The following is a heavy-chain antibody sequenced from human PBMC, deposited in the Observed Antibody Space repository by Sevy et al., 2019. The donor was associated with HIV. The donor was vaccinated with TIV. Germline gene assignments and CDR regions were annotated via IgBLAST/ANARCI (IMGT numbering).Heavy chain of an antibody. CDR1: GFTFSSYD. D-gene: IGHD2-15*01. Sequence: GGSLRLSCAASGFTFSSYDMHWVRQVTGKGLEWVSVIGSSGDPYYPGSVKGRFTISRENAKNSVYLQMNSLRAEDTAVYYCARVVAYCSGGSCFPGYYYGMDVWGQGTTVTVSS. V-gene: IGHV3-13*05. CDR2: IGSSGDP. CDR3: ARVVAYCSGGSCFPGYYYGMDV. J-gene: IGHJ6*02.